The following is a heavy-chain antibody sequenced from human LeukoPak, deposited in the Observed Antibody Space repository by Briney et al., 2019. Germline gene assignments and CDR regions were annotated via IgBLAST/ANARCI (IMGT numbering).Heavy chain of an antibody. CDR1: GFTFDDYA. Sequence: GRSLRLSCAASGFTFDDYAMHWVRQAPGKGLEWVSGISWNSGSIGYADFVKGRFTISRDNAKNSLYLQMNSLRAEDTALYYCAKADTVRDGYNQKGFDYWGQGTLVTVSS. J-gene: IGHJ4*02. V-gene: IGHV3-9*01. CDR2: ISWNSGSI. D-gene: IGHD5-24*01. CDR3: AKADTVRDGYNQKGFDY.